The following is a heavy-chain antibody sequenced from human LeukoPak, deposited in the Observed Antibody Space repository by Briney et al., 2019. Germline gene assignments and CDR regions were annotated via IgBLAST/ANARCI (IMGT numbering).Heavy chain of an antibody. CDR1: GFTFSSYG. J-gene: IGHJ4*02. CDR3: AKDWHSSGWYYFDY. D-gene: IGHD6-19*01. CDR2: ISYDGSNK. Sequence: PGRSLRLSCAASGFTFSSYGMHWVRQAPGKGLGWVAVISYDGSNKYYADSVKGRFTISRDNSKNTLYLQMNSLRAEDTAVYYCAKDWHSSGWYYFDYWGQGTLVTVSS. V-gene: IGHV3-30*18.